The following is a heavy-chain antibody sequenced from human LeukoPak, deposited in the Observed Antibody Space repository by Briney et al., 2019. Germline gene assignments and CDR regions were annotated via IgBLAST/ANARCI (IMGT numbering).Heavy chain of an antibody. D-gene: IGHD3-10*01. CDR2: IRYDGSNK. CDR3: AKDNSEWALLWFGESANAFDI. J-gene: IGHJ3*02. CDR1: GFTFSSYG. Sequence: GGSLRLSCAASGFTFSSYGMHWVRQAPGKGLEWVAFIRYDGSNKYYADSVKGRFTISRDNSKNTLYLQMNSLRAEDTAVYYCAKDNSEWALLWFGESANAFDIWGQGTMVTVSS. V-gene: IGHV3-30*02.